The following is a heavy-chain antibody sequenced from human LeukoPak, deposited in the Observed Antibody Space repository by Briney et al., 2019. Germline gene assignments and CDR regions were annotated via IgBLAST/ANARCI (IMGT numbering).Heavy chain of an antibody. D-gene: IGHD1-26*01. V-gene: IGHV3-30*18. J-gene: IGHJ4*02. Sequence: QPGGSLRLSCAASGFTFSSYGMHWVRQAPGKGLEWVAVISYDGSNKYYADSVKGRFTISRDNSKNTLYLQMNSLRAEDTAVYYCAKDAFAGLVGATTLGYWGQGTLVTVSS. CDR2: ISYDGSNK. CDR3: AKDAFAGLVGATTLGY. CDR1: GFTFSSYG.